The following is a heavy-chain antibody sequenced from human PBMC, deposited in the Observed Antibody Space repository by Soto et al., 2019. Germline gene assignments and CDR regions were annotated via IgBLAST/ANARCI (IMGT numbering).Heavy chain of an antibody. D-gene: IGHD2-2*01. CDR2: IIPIFGTA. CDR3: ATLRDIVLVPAAYPYYYGMDV. V-gene: IGHV1-69*12. CDR1: GGTFSSYA. J-gene: IGHJ6*02. Sequence: QVQLVQSGAEVKKPGSSVKVSCKASGGTFSSYAISWVRQAPGQGLEWMGGIIPIFGTANYAQKFQGRVTITADESTXXAXMXXSSLRSEDTAVYYCATLRDIVLVPAAYPYYYGMDVWGQGTTVTVSS.